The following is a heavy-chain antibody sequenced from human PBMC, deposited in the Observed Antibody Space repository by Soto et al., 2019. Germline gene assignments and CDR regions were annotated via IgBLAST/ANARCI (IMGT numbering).Heavy chain of an antibody. CDR3: SRYRTDNLNSLDAFDI. Sequence: SGSPRVTWTVSGGSVSSGDHYWSWIRQPPGKVLEGIAYISHSGSASYNSSLKSRVTISIDLSKNQCSLSLRSVTAADKAVYYCSRYRTDNLNSLDAFDI. V-gene: IGHV4-61*08. J-gene: IGHJ3*02. D-gene: IGHD1-1*01. CDR1: GGSVSSGDHY. CDR2: ISHSGSA.